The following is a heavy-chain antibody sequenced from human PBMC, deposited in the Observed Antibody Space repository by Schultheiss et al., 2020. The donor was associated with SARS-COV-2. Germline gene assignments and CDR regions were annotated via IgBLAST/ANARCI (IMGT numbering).Heavy chain of an antibody. V-gene: IGHV1-24*01. D-gene: IGHD3-3*01. J-gene: IGHJ6*02. Sequence: ASVKVSCKASGYTFTSYYMHWVRQAPGKGLEWMGGFDPEDGETIYAQKFQGRVTMTEDTSTDTAYMELSSLRSEDTAVYYCATSPPITIFGVGDYYYYFGMDVWGQGTTVTVSS. CDR3: ATSPPITIFGVGDYYYYFGMDV. CDR2: FDPEDGET. CDR1: GYTFTSYY.